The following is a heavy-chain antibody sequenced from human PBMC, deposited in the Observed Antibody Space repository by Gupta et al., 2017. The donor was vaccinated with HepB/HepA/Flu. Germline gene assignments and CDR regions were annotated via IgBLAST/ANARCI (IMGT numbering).Heavy chain of an antibody. D-gene: IGHD3-10*01. CDR3: AKVASYPFY. J-gene: IGHJ4*02. V-gene: IGHV3-23*01. CDR1: GFTSSSSA. CDR2: ISSTGSIT. Sequence: EVQLLEPGGGLVQPGGSLRLSCVASGFTSSSSAMTWVRQAPGKGLEWVSFISSTGSITDYADSGKGRFTISRDNSKNTLYLQMNSLRAEDTALYYCAKVASYPFYWGQGTLVTVSS.